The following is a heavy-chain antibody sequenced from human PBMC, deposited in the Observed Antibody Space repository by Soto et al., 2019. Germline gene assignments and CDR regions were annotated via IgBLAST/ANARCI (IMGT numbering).Heavy chain of an antibody. Sequence: PGGSLRLSCAASGFTVSSNYMSWVRQAPGKGLEWVSVIYSGGSTYYADSVKGRFTISRDNSKNTLYLQMNSLRAEDTAVYYCARHPPVEMATIVAYFDYWGQGTLVTVSS. CDR2: IYSGGST. V-gene: IGHV3-53*01. J-gene: IGHJ4*02. CDR1: GFTVSSNY. CDR3: ARHPPVEMATIVAYFDY. D-gene: IGHD5-12*01.